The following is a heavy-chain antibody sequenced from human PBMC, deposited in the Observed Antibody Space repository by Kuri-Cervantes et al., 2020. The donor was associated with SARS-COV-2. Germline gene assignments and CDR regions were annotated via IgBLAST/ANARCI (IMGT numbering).Heavy chain of an antibody. D-gene: IGHD2-2*01. CDR2: INPNSGGT. CDR3: AKDITRWVVPAAMVDY. V-gene: IGHV1-2*02. J-gene: IGHJ4*02. CDR1: GYTFTCYY. Sequence: ASVKVSCKASGYTFTCYYMHWVRQAPGQGLEWMGWINPNSGGTNYAQKFKGRVTMTRDTSISTAYMELSRLRSDDTAVYYCAKDITRWVVPAAMVDYWGQGTLVTVSS.